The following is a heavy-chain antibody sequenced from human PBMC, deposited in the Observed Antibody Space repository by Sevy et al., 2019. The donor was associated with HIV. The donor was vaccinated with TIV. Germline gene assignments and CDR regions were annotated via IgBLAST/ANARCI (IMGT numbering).Heavy chain of an antibody. D-gene: IGHD3-22*01. CDR1: GFTFTSYA. CDR2: ISGSGGST. CDR3: VKDLVYDNTYLDY. J-gene: IGHJ4*02. V-gene: IGHV3-23*01. Sequence: GGSLRLSCAVSGFTFTSYAMNWVHQAPGKGLEWVSGISGSGGSTYYADSVKGRFTVSRDNSRNTLYLQINSLRAEDTAVYYCVKDLVYDNTYLDYWGQGTLVTVSS.